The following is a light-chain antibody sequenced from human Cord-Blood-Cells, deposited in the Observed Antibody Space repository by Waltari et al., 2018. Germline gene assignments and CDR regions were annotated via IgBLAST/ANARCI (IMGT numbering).Light chain of an antibody. CDR3: CSYAGSYTGV. J-gene: IGLJ1*01. Sequence: QSALTQPRSVSGSPGQSVTISCTGTSSDVGGSNYVSWYQQHPGKAPKLQIYDVSKRPSWVPERFCVSKAGNTASLTISGLQAEDEADYYCCSYAGSYTGVFCTGTKVTVL. CDR2: DVS. V-gene: IGLV2-11*01. CDR1: SSDVGGSNY.